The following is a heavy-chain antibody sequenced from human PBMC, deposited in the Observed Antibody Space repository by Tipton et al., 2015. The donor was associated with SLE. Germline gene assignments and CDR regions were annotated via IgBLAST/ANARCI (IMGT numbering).Heavy chain of an antibody. V-gene: IGHV3-21*01. J-gene: IGHJ4*02. CDR3: AREIVGVRGAYFDY. CDR2: ISSSSSYI. CDR1: GFTFSSYS. Sequence: GSLRLSCAASGFTFSSYSMNWVRQAPGKGLEWVSSISSSSSYIYYADSVKGRFTISRDNAKNSLYLQMNSLRAEDTAVYYCAREIVGVRGAYFDYWGQGTLVTVSS. D-gene: IGHD1-26*01.